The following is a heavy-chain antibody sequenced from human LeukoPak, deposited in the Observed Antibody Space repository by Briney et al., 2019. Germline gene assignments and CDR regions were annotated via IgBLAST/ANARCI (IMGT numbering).Heavy chain of an antibody. CDR1: GFTFSSYG. Sequence: GGSLRLSCAASGFTFSSYGMHWVRQAPGKGLEWVAFIRYDGSNKYYADSVKGRFSISRDNSKNTLYLQMNSLRAEDTAVYYCAKGDIVVVPAAYFDYWGQGTLVTVSS. D-gene: IGHD2-2*01. CDR2: IRYDGSNK. J-gene: IGHJ4*02. CDR3: AKGDIVVVPAAYFDY. V-gene: IGHV3-30*02.